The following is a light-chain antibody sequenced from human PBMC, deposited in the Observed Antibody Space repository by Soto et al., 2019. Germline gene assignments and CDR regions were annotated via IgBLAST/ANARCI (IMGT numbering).Light chain of an antibody. J-gene: IGLJ1*01. CDR1: SSDVGGYNY. Sequence: ALTQPASVSGSPGQSITISCTGTSSDVGGYNYVSWYQQHPGKAPKLMIYDVSDRPSGVSNRFSGSKSGNTASLTISGLQAEDEADYYCTSYTSSSTPYVFGTGTKLTVL. CDR3: TSYTSSSTPYV. V-gene: IGLV2-14*03. CDR2: DVS.